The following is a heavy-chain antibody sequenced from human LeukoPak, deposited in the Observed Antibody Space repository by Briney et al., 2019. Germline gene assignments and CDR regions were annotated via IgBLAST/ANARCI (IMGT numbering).Heavy chain of an antibody. CDR3: ARQYEF. D-gene: IGHD3-10*01. V-gene: IGHV4-39*01. CDR2: WHHSGIT. CDR1: GASIISGNYF. Sequence: SETLSLTCTVSGASIISGNYFWGWVRQPPGKRLEWIGSWHHSGITYYNPSLKSRVTIVADTSKNQFSLKLASVAAADSAVYFCARQYEFRGQGTLVTVSS. J-gene: IGHJ4*02.